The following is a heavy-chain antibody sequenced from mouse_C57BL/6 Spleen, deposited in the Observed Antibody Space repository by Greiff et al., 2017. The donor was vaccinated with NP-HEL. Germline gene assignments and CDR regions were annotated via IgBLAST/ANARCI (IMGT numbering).Heavy chain of an antibody. CDR1: GFSLTSYG. CDR3: AKNYYGSSYYFDY. CDR2: IWRGGST. J-gene: IGHJ2*01. V-gene: IGHV2-5*01. D-gene: IGHD1-1*01. Sequence: VKLQESGPGLVQPSQSLSITCTVSGFSLTSYGVHWVRQSPGKGLEWLGVIWRGGSTDYNAAFMSRLSITKDNSKSQVFFKMNSLQADDTAIYSCAKNYYGSSYYFDYWGQGTTLTVSS.